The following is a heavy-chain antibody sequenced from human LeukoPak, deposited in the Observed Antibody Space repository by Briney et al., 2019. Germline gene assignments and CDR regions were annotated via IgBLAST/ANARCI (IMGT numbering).Heavy chain of an antibody. D-gene: IGHD6-13*01. CDR2: INPNSGGT. CDR3: ARAGHSSSWYFGMA. J-gene: IGHJ4*02. CDR1: GYTFTDYY. Sequence: ASVKVSCKASGYTFTDYYMHWVRQAPGQGLEWMGWINPNSGGTNYAQKFQGRVTMTRDTSISTAYMELSRLRSDDTAVYYCARAGHSSSWYFGMAWGQGTLVTVSS. V-gene: IGHV1-2*02.